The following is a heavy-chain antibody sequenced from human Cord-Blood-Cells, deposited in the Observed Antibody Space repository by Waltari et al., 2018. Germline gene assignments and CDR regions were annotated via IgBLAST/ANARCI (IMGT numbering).Heavy chain of an antibody. J-gene: IGHJ3*02. CDR2: IYHSGST. D-gene: IGHD1-26*01. CDR3: ARDWVVGATAFDI. V-gene: IGHV4-38-2*02. CDR1: GYSISSGYY. Sequence: QVQLQESGPGLVKPSETLSLTCAVSGYSISSGYYWAWIRQPPGKGLEWIGSIYHSGSTYYNPSLKSRVTISVDTSKNQFSLKLSSVTAADTAVYYCARDWVVGATAFDIWGQGTMVTVSS.